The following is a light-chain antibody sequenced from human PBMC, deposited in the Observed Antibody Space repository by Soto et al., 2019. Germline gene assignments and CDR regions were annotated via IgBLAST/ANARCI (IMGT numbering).Light chain of an antibody. Sequence: DIQMTQSPSTLSASEGDRVTMTCRASQGVGGWLAWYQQKPGKVPKLLIYATSSLHSGVPSRFSGSGSGTDFTLSISSLQPEDFATYYCQQTHSLPLSFGPGTKV. CDR2: ATS. CDR1: QGVGGW. J-gene: IGKJ3*01. V-gene: IGKV1-12*01. CDR3: QQTHSLPLS.